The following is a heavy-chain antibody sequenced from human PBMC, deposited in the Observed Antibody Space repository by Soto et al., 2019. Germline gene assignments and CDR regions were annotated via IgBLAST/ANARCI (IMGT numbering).Heavy chain of an antibody. D-gene: IGHD3-22*01. CDR2: ISGSGGST. Sequence: GGSLRLSCAASGFTFSSYAMSWVHQAPGKGLEWVSAISGSGGSTYYADSVKGRFTISRDNSKNTLYLQMNSLRAEDTAVYYCAKDRALYYYDSSGYYSDWGQGTLVTVSS. J-gene: IGHJ4*02. V-gene: IGHV3-23*01. CDR1: GFTFSSYA. CDR3: AKDRALYYYDSSGYYSD.